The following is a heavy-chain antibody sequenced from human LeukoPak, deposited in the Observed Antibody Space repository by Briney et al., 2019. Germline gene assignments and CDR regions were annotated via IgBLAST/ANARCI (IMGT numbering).Heavy chain of an antibody. J-gene: IGHJ2*01. CDR3: ARAAYSSTWYSRYFDL. Sequence: GGSLRLSCAASGFTFSSYWMIWVRQATGKGLEWVSGIGTAGEIYYPGSVKGRFTISRENAKNSLYLQMNSLRAGDTAVYYCARAAYSSTWYSRYFDLWGRGTLVTVSS. CDR1: GFTFSSYW. CDR2: IGTAGEI. V-gene: IGHV3-13*01. D-gene: IGHD6-13*01.